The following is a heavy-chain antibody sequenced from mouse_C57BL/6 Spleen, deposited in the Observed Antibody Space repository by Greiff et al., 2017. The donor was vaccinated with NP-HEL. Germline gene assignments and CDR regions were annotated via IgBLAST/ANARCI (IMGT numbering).Heavy chain of an antibody. J-gene: IGHJ4*01. CDR2: IYPGDGDT. CDR1: GYAFSSSW. D-gene: IGHD3-2*02. CDR3: ARYQALYAMDY. Sequence: VQRVESGPELVKPGASVKISCKASGYAFSSSWMNWVKQRPGKGLEWIGRIYPGDGDTNYNGKFKGKATLTADKSSSTAYMQLSSLTSEDSAVYFCARYQALYAMDYWGQGTSVTVSS. V-gene: IGHV1-82*01.